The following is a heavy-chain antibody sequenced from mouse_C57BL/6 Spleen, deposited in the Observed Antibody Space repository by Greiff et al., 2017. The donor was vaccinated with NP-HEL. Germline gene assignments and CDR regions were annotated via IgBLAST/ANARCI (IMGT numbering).Heavy chain of an antibody. Sequence: VQLQQSGPELVKPGASVKISCKASGYSFTGYYMNWVKQSPEKSLEWIGEINPSTGGTTYNQKFKAKATLTVDKSSSTAYMQLKSLTSEDSAVYYCAGYGSLYAMDYWGQGTSVTVSS. D-gene: IGHD1-1*01. V-gene: IGHV1-42*01. J-gene: IGHJ4*01. CDR3: AGYGSLYAMDY. CDR1: GYSFTGYY. CDR2: INPSTGGT.